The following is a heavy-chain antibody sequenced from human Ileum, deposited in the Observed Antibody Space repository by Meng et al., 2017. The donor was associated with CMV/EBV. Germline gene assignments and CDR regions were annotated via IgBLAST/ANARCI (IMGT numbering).Heavy chain of an antibody. Sequence: SGGSLSSSSNYWGWARQPPGKGLEWIGNMYYDGSQYYNPSLKSRVSIFADLSRNQFSLRLASVSAADTAMYYCAFMRGQPRRNYFDFWGPGTLVTVSS. J-gene: IGHJ5*01. V-gene: IGHV4-39*07. CDR2: MYYDGSQ. CDR3: AFMRGQPRRNYFDF. D-gene: IGHD1-14*01. CDR1: GGSLSSSSNY.